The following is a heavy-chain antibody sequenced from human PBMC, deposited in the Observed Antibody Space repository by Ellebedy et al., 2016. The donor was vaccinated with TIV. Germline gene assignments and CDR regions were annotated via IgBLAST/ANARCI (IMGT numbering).Heavy chain of an antibody. CDR3: TRRPEGSGGWEFDY. J-gene: IGHJ4*02. D-gene: IGHD3-10*01. Sequence: PGGSLRLSCAASGFTFSSYRMHWVRQAPGKGMVWVPLINSNGSRTTYADAVKGRFTISRDNAKNMLYLQMNSLRAEDTAVYYCTRRPEGSGGWEFDYWGQGTLVTVSS. CDR2: INSNGSRT. CDR1: GFTFSSYR. V-gene: IGHV3-74*01.